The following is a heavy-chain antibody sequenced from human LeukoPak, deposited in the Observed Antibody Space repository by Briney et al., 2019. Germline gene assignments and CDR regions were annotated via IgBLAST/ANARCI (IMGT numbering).Heavy chain of an antibody. Sequence: SETLSLTCTVSGGSISSYYWSWIRQPPGKGLEWIGYIYYSRSTNYNPSLKSRVTISVDTSKNQFSLKLSSVTAADTAVYYCAREDSEDAFDIWGQGTMVTVSS. CDR2: IYYSRST. J-gene: IGHJ3*02. CDR1: GGSISSYY. V-gene: IGHV4-59*01. CDR3: AREDSEDAFDI.